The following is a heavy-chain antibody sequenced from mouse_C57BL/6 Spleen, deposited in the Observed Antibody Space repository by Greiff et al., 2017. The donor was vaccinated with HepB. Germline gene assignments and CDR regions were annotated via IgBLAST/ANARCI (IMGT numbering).Heavy chain of an antibody. CDR3: ARSTYGSRIFDY. D-gene: IGHD1-1*01. Sequence: QVQLQQSGAELVKPGASVKLSCKASGYTFTSYWMQWVKQRPGQGLEWIGEIDPSDSYTNYNQKFKGKATLTVDTSSSTAYMQLSSLTSEDSAVYYCARSTYGSRIFDYWGQGTTLTVSS. CDR1: GYTFTSYW. V-gene: IGHV1-50*01. CDR2: IDPSDSYT. J-gene: IGHJ2*01.